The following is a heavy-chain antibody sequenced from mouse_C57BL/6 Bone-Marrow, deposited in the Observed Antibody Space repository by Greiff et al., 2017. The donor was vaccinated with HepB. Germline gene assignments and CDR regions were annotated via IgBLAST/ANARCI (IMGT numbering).Heavy chain of an antibody. CDR3: ARCRGFDY. CDR1: GFTFSDYG. CDR2: ISSGSSTI. Sequence: EVKLMESGGGLVKPGGSLKLSCAASGFTFSDYGMHWVRQAPEKGLEWVAYISSGSSTIYYADTVKGRFTISRDNAKNTLFLQMTSLRSEDTAMYYCARCRGFDYWGQGTTLTVSS. V-gene: IGHV5-17*01. J-gene: IGHJ2*01. D-gene: IGHD3-3*01.